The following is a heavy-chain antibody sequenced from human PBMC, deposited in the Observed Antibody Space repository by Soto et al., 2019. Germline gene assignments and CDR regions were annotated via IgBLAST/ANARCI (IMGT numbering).Heavy chain of an antibody. V-gene: IGHV1-18*04. CDR1: GYTFTTYG. CDR3: ARDPRAFLATPTLAFDI. Sequence: ASVKVSCKASGYTFTTYGITWVRQAPGQGLEWMGWLSGYNGDTHYAQKFQDRVTVTTDTSTSTAYKELTTLRPDDTAMYYCARDPRAFLATPTLAFDIWGQGTMVT. D-gene: IGHD5-12*01. CDR2: LSGYNGDT. J-gene: IGHJ3*02.